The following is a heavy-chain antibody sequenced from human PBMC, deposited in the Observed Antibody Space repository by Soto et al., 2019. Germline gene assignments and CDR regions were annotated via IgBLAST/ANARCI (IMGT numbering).Heavy chain of an antibody. J-gene: IGHJ2*01. CDR3: AISDGWRRWSYL. CDR2: IKSKYDGETT. V-gene: IGHV3-15*01. D-gene: IGHD6-19*01. Sequence: EVQVGESGGGLVKPGGSLRLSCAASGLTVDNAGMSWVRQAPGKGLEWIVRIKSKYDGETTDYAAPVKGRFTISRDDSKDTVYLEVNDLKIDDTAVYFCAISDGWRRWSYLWGRGTLVTVSS. CDR1: GLTVDNAG.